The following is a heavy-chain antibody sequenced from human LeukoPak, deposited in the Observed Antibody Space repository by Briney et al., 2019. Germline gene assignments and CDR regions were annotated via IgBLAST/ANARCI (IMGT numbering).Heavy chain of an antibody. CDR2: INTDGSST. J-gene: IGHJ3*02. D-gene: IGHD3-3*01. Sequence: GGSLRLSCAASGFTFSSYWMHWVRQAPGKGLVWVSRINTDGSSTSYADSVKGRFTISRDNAKNTLYLQMNSLRAEDTAVYYCASSYYDFWSGSVDAFDIWGQGTMVTVSS. CDR3: ASSYYDFWSGSVDAFDI. V-gene: IGHV3-74*01. CDR1: GFTFSSYW.